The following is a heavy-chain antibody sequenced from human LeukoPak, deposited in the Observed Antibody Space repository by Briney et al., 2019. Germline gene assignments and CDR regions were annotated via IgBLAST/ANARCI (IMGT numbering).Heavy chain of an antibody. CDR3: ARDGGSQTSGWYPLDY. D-gene: IGHD6-19*01. J-gene: IGHJ4*02. Sequence: SETLSLTCTVSGGSISSYCWSWIRQPPGKGLEWIGYIYYSGSTNYNPSLKSRVTISVDTSKNQFSLKLSSVTAADTAVYYCARDGGSQTSGWYPLDYWGQGTLVTVSS. CDR2: IYYSGST. CDR1: GGSISSYC. V-gene: IGHV4-59*01.